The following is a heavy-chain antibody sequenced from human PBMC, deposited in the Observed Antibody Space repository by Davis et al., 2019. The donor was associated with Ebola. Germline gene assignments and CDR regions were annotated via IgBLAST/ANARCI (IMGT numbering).Heavy chain of an antibody. J-gene: IGHJ4*01. CDR2: IYYSGST. V-gene: IGHV4-39*07. Sequence: SQTLSLTCSVSGGSISSSSYCWDWIRQPPGKGLEWIGTIYYSGSTFYNPSLKSRVTISVDASKNQFFLKLSSVTASDTAVYYCSRVGYCSGGDCPSQWGPGTLVTVSS. D-gene: IGHD2-15*01. CDR3: SRVGYCSGGDCPSQ. CDR1: GGSISSSSYC.